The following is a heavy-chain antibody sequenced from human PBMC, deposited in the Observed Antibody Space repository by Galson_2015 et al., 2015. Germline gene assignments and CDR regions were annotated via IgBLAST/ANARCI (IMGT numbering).Heavy chain of an antibody. D-gene: IGHD3-9*01. J-gene: IGHJ4*02. V-gene: IGHV4-39*01. Sequence: SETLSLTCTVSGGSISSSSYYWGWIRQPPGKGLEWIGSIYYSGSTYYNPSLKSRVTISVDTSKNQFSLKLSSVTAADTAVYYCANFDWLLGGLDYWGQGTLVTVSS. CDR3: ANFDWLLGGLDY. CDR1: GGSISSSSYY. CDR2: IYYSGST.